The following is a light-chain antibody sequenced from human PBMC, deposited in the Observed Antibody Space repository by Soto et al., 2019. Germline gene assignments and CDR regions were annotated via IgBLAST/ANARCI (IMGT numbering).Light chain of an antibody. CDR2: GAS. J-gene: IGKJ3*01. CDR1: QSVSSSY. V-gene: IGKV3-20*01. CDR3: QQYDGSPLT. Sequence: EIVLTQSPGTLSLSPGQRATLSCRASQSVSSSYLAWYQQKPGQAPRLLIYGASSRATGIPDRFRGSGSGSDFALTISSLEPEDFAMYYCQQYDGSPLTYGPGTKVDNK.